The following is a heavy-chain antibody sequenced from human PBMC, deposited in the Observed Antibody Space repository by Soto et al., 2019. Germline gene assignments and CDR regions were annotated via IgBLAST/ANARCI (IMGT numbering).Heavy chain of an antibody. V-gene: IGHV4-39*01. CDR2: IYYSGST. D-gene: IGHD3-16*02. Sequence: SETQSLTCTVSGGSISSSSYYWGWIRQPPGKGLEWIGSIYYSGSTYYNPSLKSRVTISVDTSKNQFSLKLSSVTAADTAVYYCARLYDYIWGSYRPGFDYWGQGTLVTVSS. CDR3: ARLYDYIWGSYRPGFDY. J-gene: IGHJ4*02. CDR1: GGSISSSSYY.